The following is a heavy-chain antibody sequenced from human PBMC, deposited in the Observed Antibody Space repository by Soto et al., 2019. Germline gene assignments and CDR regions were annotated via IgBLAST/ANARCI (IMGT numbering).Heavy chain of an antibody. J-gene: IGHJ3*02. D-gene: IGHD4-17*01. CDR3: ARDMTVTTADAFDI. CDR1: GYTFTSYG. CDR2: ISAYNGNT. Sequence: ASVKVSCKASGYTFTSYGISWVRQAPGQGLEWMGWISAYNGNTNYAQKLQGRVTMTTDTSTSTAYMELRSLRSDDTAVYYCARDMTVTTADAFDIWGQGTMVTVSS. V-gene: IGHV1-18*01.